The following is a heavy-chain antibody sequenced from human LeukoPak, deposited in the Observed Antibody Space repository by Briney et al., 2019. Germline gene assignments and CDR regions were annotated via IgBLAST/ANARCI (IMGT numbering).Heavy chain of an antibody. J-gene: IGHJ4*02. Sequence: PSETLSLTCTVSGGSISSYYWSWIRQPPGKGLEWIGEINHSGSTNYNPSLKGRVTISVDTSKNQFSLKLSSVTAADTAVYYCARARVYYGGYVDYWGQGTLVTVSS. CDR3: ARARVYYGGYVDY. V-gene: IGHV4-34*01. CDR1: GGSISSYY. CDR2: INHSGST. D-gene: IGHD3-10*01.